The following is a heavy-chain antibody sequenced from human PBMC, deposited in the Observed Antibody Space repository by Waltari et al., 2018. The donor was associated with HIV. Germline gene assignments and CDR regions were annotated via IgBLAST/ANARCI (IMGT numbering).Heavy chain of an antibody. CDR1: GGSISSGGYY. CDR2: IYYSGST. D-gene: IGHD2-2*01. V-gene: IGHV4-31*03. Sequence: QVQLQESGPGLVKPSPTLSLTCTVSGGSISSGGYYWSWIRQHPGKGLEWIGYIYYSGSTYYNPSLKGRVTISVDTSKNQFSLKLSSVTAADTAVYYCARDHTRSSTSWERFDPWGQGTLVTVSS. CDR3: ARDHTRSSTSWERFDP. J-gene: IGHJ5*02.